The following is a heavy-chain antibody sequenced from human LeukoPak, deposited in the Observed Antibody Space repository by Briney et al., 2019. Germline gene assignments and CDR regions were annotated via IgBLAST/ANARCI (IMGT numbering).Heavy chain of an antibody. J-gene: IGHJ4*02. CDR3: ATARYYDILTGYPAYYFDY. CDR1: GGSISSYY. CDR2: IYYSGST. V-gene: IGHV4-59*01. Sequence: KPSETLSLTCTVSGGSISSYYWSWIRQPPGKGLEWIGYIYYSGSTNYNPSLKSRVTISVDTSKNQFSLKLSSVTAADTAVYYCATARYYDILTGYPAYYFDYWGQGTLVTVSS. D-gene: IGHD3-9*01.